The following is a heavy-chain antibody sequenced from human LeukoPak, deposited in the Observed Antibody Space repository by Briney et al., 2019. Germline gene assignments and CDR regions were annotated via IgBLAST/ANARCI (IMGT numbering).Heavy chain of an antibody. CDR1: GYTFSGYY. D-gene: IGHD1-7*01. V-gene: IGHV1-2*02. Sequence: ASVKVSCKASGYTFSGYYMNWLRQAPGQGPEWMGWINPNSGVTNYAQKFQGRVTMTRDTSISTAYMELSRLTSDDTAVYYCARDEFESTNYHFDYWGQGTLVTVSS. CDR3: ARDEFESTNYHFDY. J-gene: IGHJ4*02. CDR2: INPNSGVT.